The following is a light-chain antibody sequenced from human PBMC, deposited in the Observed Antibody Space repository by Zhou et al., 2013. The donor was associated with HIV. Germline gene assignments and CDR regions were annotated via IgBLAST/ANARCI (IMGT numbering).Light chain of an antibody. V-gene: IGKV1-12*01. Sequence: DVQMTQSPSSVSASIGATVTITCRASQGVGRWLAWYQQKPGQAPKLVIYAASNLQSGVPSRFSGSGSGTNFTLTISRLEPEDFAVYYCQHYAASPSTFGGGTKVEIK. CDR1: QGVGRW. CDR2: AAS. CDR3: QHYAASPST. J-gene: IGKJ4*01.